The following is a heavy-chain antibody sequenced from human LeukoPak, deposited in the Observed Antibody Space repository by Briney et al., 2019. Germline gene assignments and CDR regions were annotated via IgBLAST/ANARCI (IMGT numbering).Heavy chain of an antibody. CDR3: ARDHRYAFDN. J-gene: IGHJ4*02. D-gene: IGHD5-12*01. V-gene: IGHV3-21*01. CDR2: ISTSSSFI. Sequence: GGSLRLSCAASGFTFSSYNMNWVRQAPGKGLEWVSSISTSSSFIYYADSVKGRFTISGDSAKNSVFLQMNSLRVEDTAVYYCARDHRYAFDNWGQGTLVTVSS. CDR1: GFTFSSYN.